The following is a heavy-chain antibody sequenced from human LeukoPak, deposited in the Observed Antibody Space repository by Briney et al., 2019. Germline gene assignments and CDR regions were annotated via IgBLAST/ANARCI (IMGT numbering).Heavy chain of an antibody. D-gene: IGHD5-12*01. V-gene: IGHV3-21*01. CDR3: ARGRGYSGYDYGMDV. CDR2: ISSSSSYI. J-gene: IGHJ6*02. Sequence: GGSLRLSCAASGFTFSSYSMNWVRQAPGKGLEWVSSISSSSSYIYYADSVKGRFTISRDNAKNSLYLQMNGLRAEDTAVYYCARGRGYSGYDYGMDVWGQGTTVTVSS. CDR1: GFTFSSYS.